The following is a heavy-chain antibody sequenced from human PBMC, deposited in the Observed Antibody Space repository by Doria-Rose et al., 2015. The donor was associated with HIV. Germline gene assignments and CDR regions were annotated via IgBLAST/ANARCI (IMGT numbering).Heavy chain of an antibody. CDR2: IFSDDER. CDR3: ARIKSSRWYHKYYFDF. D-gene: IGHD6-13*01. CDR1: GVSLSSPGMG. V-gene: IGHV2-26*01. Sequence: QITLKESGPVLVKPTETLTLTCTVSGVSLSSPGMGVSWIRQPPGKALEWLANIFSDDERSYKTSLTSRLTISRGTSKSQVVLTKTDMDPVDTATYYCARIKSSRWYHKYYFDFWGQGTLVIVSA. J-gene: IGHJ4*02.